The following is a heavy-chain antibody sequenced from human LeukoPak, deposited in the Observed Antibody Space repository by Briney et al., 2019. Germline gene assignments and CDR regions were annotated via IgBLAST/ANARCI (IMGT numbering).Heavy chain of an antibody. D-gene: IGHD3-9*01. CDR2: ISYDGYNE. CDR3: AKPKFSVLWSFNY. V-gene: IGHV3-30*18. CDR1: GFTFNNYA. Sequence: PGGSLRLSCAASGFTFNNYAMHWVRQSPGRGLEWLAFISYDGYNEDYADSVRGRFSISRDNSKNTLYLQMSSLRPEDTAVYYCAKPKFSVLWSFNYWGQGSLVTVSS. J-gene: IGHJ4*02.